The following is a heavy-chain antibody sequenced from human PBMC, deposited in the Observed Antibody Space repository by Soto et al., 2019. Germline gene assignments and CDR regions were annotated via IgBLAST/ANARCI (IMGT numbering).Heavy chain of an antibody. Sequence: GGSLRLSCAASGFTFSSYAMSWVRQAPGKGLDWVSAISGSGGSTYYADSVKGRFTISRDNSKNTLYLQMNSLRAEDTAVYYCAKLSGIAVAGTLDYWGQGTLVTVSS. D-gene: IGHD6-19*01. CDR3: AKLSGIAVAGTLDY. V-gene: IGHV3-23*01. J-gene: IGHJ4*02. CDR1: GFTFSSYA. CDR2: ISGSGGST.